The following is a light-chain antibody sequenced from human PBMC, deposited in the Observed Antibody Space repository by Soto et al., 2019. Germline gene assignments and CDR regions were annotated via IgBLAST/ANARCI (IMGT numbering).Light chain of an antibody. Sequence: QSVLTQPPSVSGAPGQRVTISCTGSSSNIGAGYGVHWYQQLPGTAPKLLIYGNSNRPSGVPDRFSGSKSGTSASLAITGLQAEDEADYYCQSYDSSLRNVFGTGTKVTVL. J-gene: IGLJ1*01. CDR2: GNS. CDR1: SSNIGAGYG. V-gene: IGLV1-40*01. CDR3: QSYDSSLRNV.